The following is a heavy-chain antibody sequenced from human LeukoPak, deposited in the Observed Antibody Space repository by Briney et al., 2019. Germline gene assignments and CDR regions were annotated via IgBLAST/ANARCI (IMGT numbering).Heavy chain of an antibody. CDR3: AKDPYSSSWYLNYFDY. CDR1: GFTFSSYW. CDR2: INWNGDST. D-gene: IGHD6-13*01. V-gene: IGHV3-20*04. Sequence: PGGSLRLSCAASGFTFSSYWMSWVRQAPGKGLQWVSAINWNGDSTSYAGSVKGRFTISRDNAKNSLYLQMNSLRAEDTAVYYCAKDPYSSSWYLNYFDYWGQGTLVTVSS. J-gene: IGHJ4*02.